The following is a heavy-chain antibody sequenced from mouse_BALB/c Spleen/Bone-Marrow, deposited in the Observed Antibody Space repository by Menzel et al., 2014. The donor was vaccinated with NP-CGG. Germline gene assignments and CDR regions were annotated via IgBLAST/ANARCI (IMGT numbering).Heavy chain of an antibody. J-gene: IGHJ4*01. CDR3: ASATTATFYAMDY. V-gene: IGHV14-3*02. Sequence: EVQLVESGAELVKPGASVKLSCTVSGFNIRDTYMHWVKQRPEQGLEWNGRIDPANGNTKYDPKFQGKATITADTSSNTASLQLRILTSEDAAVYYCASATTATFYAMDYWGQGTSVTVSS. D-gene: IGHD1-2*01. CDR1: GFNIRDTY. CDR2: IDPANGNT.